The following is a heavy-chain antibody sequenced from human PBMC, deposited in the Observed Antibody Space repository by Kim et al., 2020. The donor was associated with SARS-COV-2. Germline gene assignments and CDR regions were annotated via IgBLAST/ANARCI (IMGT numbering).Heavy chain of an antibody. CDR1: GFTFSSYD. CDR2: ISYDGSNK. CDR3: AKDFVVVPAAILYYGMDV. D-gene: IGHD2-2*01. Sequence: GGSLRLSCAASGFTFSSYDMHWVRQAPGKGLEWVAVISYDGSNKYYADSVKGRFTISRDNSKNTLYLQMNSLRAEDTAVYYCAKDFVVVPAAILYYGMDVWGQGNTVTVSS. V-gene: IGHV3-30*18. J-gene: IGHJ6*01.